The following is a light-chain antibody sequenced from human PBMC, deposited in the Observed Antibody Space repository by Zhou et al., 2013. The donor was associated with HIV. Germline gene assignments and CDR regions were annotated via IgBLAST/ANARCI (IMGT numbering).Light chain of an antibody. CDR2: DAS. V-gene: IGKV1-39*01. J-gene: IGKJ4*01. CDR3: QQTYSTHLT. Sequence: DIQMTQSPAALSAFVGDRVNITCRASLSVRKFLNWYRQKPGETPDLLIYDASNLQSGVTPRFSGGGSGTDFTLTISDLRPEDSATYYCQQTYSTHLTFGGGTKVEI. CDR1: LSVRKF.